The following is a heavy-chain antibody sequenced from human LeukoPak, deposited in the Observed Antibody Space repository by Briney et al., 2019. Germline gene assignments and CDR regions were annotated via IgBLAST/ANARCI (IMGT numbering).Heavy chain of an antibody. CDR3: AREAAALFWNDY. V-gene: IGHV4-39*02. CDR2: IYYSGST. Sequence: SETLSLTCTVSGVSISSSSYYWGWVRQPPGKGLEWIGSIYYSGSTYYNPSLKSRVTISVDTSKNQFSLKLSSVTAADTAVYYCAREAAALFWNDYWGQGTLVTVSS. D-gene: IGHD6-13*01. CDR1: GVSISSSSYY. J-gene: IGHJ4*02.